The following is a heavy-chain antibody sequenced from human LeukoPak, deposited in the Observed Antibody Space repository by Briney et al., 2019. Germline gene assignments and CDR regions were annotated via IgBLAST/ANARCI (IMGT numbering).Heavy chain of an antibody. Sequence: GGSLRLSCAAFGFTVSSYYMTWVRQAPGKGLEWVSVIYSGGSTYYADSVKGRFTISRDNSKNTLYLQMNSLRAEDTAVYYCARDGAYYYDSSAIYWGQGTLVTVSS. CDR2: IYSGGST. CDR1: GFTVSSYY. CDR3: ARDGAYYYDSSAIY. V-gene: IGHV3-53*01. D-gene: IGHD3-22*01. J-gene: IGHJ4*02.